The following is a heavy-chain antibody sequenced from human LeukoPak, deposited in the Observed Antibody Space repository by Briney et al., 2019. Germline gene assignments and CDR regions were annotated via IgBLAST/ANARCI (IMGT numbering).Heavy chain of an antibody. CDR2: IDTSGGT. Sequence: SETLSVTCTVSGGSISSGSCCWSWIRQAAGKGLEWIGRIDTSGGTNYNPSLKSRVTISIDTSKNQVSLKVSSVTAADTAVYYCARDKTRWYFDLWGRGTLVTVSS. J-gene: IGHJ2*01. V-gene: IGHV4-61*02. CDR1: GGSISSGSCC. CDR3: ARDKTRWYFDL.